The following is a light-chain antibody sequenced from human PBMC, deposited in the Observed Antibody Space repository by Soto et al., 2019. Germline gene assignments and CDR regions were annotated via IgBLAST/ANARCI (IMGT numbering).Light chain of an antibody. CDR1: QSVRSN. Sequence: EIVTTQSPATLSVAPGGRGTLSCRATQSVRSNLACYQQKPGQAPRLLLYGASTRATGIPARFSGSGSGTEFTLTISSLQSEDFAVYYCQQYNNWPLLTFGGGTKVDNK. CDR2: GAS. J-gene: IGKJ4*01. V-gene: IGKV3D-15*01. CDR3: QQYNNWPLLT.